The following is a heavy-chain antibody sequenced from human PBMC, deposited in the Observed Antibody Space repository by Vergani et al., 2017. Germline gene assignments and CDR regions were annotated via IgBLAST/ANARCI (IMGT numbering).Heavy chain of an antibody. V-gene: IGHV1-69*13. CDR1: GGPFSSYA. CDR2: IIPIFGTA. CDR3: AGATRGSGAYGMDV. D-gene: IGHD3-10*01. Sequence: QVQLVQSGAEVKKPGSSVKVSCKASGGPFSSYAISWVRQAPGQGLEWMGRIIPIFGTANYAQKFQGRVTITADESTSTAYMELSSLRSEDTAVYYGAGATRGSGAYGMDVWGQGTTVTVSS. J-gene: IGHJ6*02.